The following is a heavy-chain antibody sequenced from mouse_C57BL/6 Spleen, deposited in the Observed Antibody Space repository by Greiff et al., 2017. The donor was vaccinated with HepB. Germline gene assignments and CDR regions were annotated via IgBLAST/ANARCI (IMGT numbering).Heavy chain of an antibody. J-gene: IGHJ3*01. Sequence: VQLQQSGAELVKPGASVKISCKASGYAFSSYWMNWVKQRPGKGLEWIGQIYPGDGDTNYNGQFKGKATLTADKSSSTAYMQHSSLTSEDTAVYFCARQGSSGYSAWCAYWGQGTLVTVSA. V-gene: IGHV1-80*01. D-gene: IGHD3-2*02. CDR2: IYPGDGDT. CDR3: ARQGSSGYSAWCAY. CDR1: GYAFSSYW.